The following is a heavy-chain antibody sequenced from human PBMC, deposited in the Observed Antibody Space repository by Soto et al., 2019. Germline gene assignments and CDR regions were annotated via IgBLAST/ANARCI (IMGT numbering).Heavy chain of an antibody. Sequence: ASETLSLTCTVSGGSISSGGYYWSWIRQHPGKGLEWIGYIYYSGSTYYNPSLKSRVTISVDTSKNQFSLKLSSVTAADTAVYYCARARFLNWFDPWGQGTLVTVSS. CDR2: IYYSGST. D-gene: IGHD3-10*01. V-gene: IGHV4-31*03. CDR3: ARARFLNWFDP. CDR1: GGSISSGGYY. J-gene: IGHJ5*02.